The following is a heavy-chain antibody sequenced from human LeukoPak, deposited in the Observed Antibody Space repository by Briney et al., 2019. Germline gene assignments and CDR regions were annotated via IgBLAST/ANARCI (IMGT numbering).Heavy chain of an antibody. CDR3: ARHYYGEYDY. J-gene: IGHJ4*02. CDR1: GGSISSSSYY. Sequence: SETLSLTCTVSGGSISSSSYYWGWIRQPPGKGLEWIGSIYYSGSTYYNPSLKSRVTISVDTSKNQFSLKLSSVTAADTAVYYCARHYYGEYDYWGQGTLVTVSS. CDR2: IYYSGST. D-gene: IGHD4-17*01. V-gene: IGHV4-39*01.